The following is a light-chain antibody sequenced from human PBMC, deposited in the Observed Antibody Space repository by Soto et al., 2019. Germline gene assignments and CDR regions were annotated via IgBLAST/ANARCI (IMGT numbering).Light chain of an antibody. CDR1: QRGASRF. Sequence: ELALPQSPGPLSLSPGEIATLSCNASQRGASRFLAWYQQKPGQAPRILIYGASSRATGIHDRFSGIGSGTDFKLNIRRLEPQDLAKYFCQLYNNSPEYTFGQGTKLELK. CDR3: QLYNNSPEYT. J-gene: IGKJ2*01. CDR2: GAS. V-gene: IGKV3-20*01.